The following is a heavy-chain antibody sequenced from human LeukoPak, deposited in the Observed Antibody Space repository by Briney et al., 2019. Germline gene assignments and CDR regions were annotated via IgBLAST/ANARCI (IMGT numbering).Heavy chain of an antibody. Sequence: PGGSLRLSCAASGFTFSSYSMNWVRQAPGKGLEWVSSISSSSSYIYYADSVKGRFTISRDNAKNSLYPQMNSLRAEDTAVYYCARGSSGWSAGYYYGMDVWGQGTTVTVSS. J-gene: IGHJ6*02. CDR3: ARGSSGWSAGYYYGMDV. CDR2: ISSSSSYI. CDR1: GFTFSSYS. V-gene: IGHV3-21*01. D-gene: IGHD6-19*01.